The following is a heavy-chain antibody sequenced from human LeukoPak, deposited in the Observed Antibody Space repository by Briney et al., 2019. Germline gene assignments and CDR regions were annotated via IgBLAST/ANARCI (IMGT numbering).Heavy chain of an antibody. CDR1: GFSFSTYS. CDR2: INSDSIWI. V-gene: IGHV3-21*01. D-gene: IGHD1-1*01. J-gene: IGHJ5*02. CDR3: ARDAGGRTQREGWFDP. Sequence: GGSLRLSCAASGFSFSTYSMNWIRQAPGKGLEWVSSINSDSIWIYYGDSVRGRFTISRDNARNSLYLQMNSLRVEDTAIYYCARDAGGRTQREGWFDPWGQGTLVTVSS.